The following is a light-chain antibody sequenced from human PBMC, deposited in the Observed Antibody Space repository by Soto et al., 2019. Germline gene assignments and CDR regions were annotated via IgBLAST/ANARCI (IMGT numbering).Light chain of an antibody. V-gene: IGKV3-11*01. CDR2: DAS. CDR3: QQRSNWPLT. J-gene: IGKJ4*01. CDR1: QSVSSY. Sequence: EIVLTQSPATLSLSPGERATLSCRASQSVSSYLAWYQQKPGQAPRLLIYDASNRATGSPARFSGSGSGTGFTRTISSLEPEDFAVYYCQQRSNWPLTFGGGTKVEIK.